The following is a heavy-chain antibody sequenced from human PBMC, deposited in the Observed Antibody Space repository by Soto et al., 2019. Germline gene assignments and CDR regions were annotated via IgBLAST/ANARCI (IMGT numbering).Heavy chain of an antibody. J-gene: IGHJ6*03. CDR2: ISAYNGNT. V-gene: IGHV1-18*01. CDR1: GYTFTIYG. D-gene: IGHD3-10*01. CDR3: ARDGSGREYYYMDV. Sequence: ASVTVSCTASGYTFTIYGISWVRQAPGQGLEWMGWISAYNGNTNYAQKLQGRVTMTTDTSTSTAYMELRSLRSDDTAVYYCARDGSGREYYYMDVWGKGTTVTVSS.